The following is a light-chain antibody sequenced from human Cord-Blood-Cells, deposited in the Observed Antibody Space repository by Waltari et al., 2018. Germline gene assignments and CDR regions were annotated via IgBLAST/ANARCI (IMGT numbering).Light chain of an antibody. Sequence: DLHMTRSPSSLSASVGNRVTITQQASQDISHYLNWYQQKPGKAPKLLLYDASNLATGVPSRFSGSGSVTDFTLTISSVQPEVIATEDCHQYDKLPLPFVAGTKVESK. CDR2: DAS. J-gene: IGKJ4*01. V-gene: IGKV1-33*01. CDR1: QDISHY. CDR3: HQYDKLPLP.